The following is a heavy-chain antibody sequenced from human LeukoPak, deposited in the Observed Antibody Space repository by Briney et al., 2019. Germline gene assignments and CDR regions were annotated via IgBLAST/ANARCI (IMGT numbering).Heavy chain of an antibody. V-gene: IGHV1-24*01. Sequence: ASVKVSCKVSGYTLTELSMHWVRQAPGKGLEWMGGFDPEDGETIYAQKFQGRVTMTEDTTTDTAYMELSSLRSEDTAVYYCATRKDTYYYDRGRYFDYWGQGTLVTVSS. CDR1: GYTLTELS. J-gene: IGHJ4*02. CDR2: FDPEDGET. D-gene: IGHD3-22*01. CDR3: ATRKDTYYYDRGRYFDY.